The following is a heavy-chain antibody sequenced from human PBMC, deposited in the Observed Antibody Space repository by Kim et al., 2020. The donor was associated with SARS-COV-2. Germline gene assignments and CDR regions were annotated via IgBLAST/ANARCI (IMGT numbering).Heavy chain of an antibody. D-gene: IGHD4-4*01. J-gene: IGHJ6*02. CDR1: GGSISSGGYY. CDR3: ARATVTTYYYYGMDV. Sequence: SETLSLTCTVSGGSISSGGYYWSWIRQHPGKGLEWIGYIYYSGSTYYNPSLKSRVTISVDTSKNQFSLKLSSVTAADTAVYYCARATVTTYYYYGMDVWGQGTTVTVSS. V-gene: IGHV4-31*03. CDR2: IYYSGST.